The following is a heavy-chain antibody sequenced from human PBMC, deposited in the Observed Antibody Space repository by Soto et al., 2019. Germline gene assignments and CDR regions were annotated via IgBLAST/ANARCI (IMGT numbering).Heavy chain of an antibody. Sequence: QAQLVESGGGVVQPGRSLRLSCAASGFTFSSYGMHWVRQAPGTGLEWVAVISYDGGLQHYADSVKGRFTISRDNSKNMHLLHMHSLIADHMAAYYCVSDLGYGHAYDPYSWGQGTLVSVSS. CDR3: VSDLGYGHAYDPYS. V-gene: IGHV3-30*03. J-gene: IGHJ4*02. D-gene: IGHD3-16*01. CDR1: GFTFSSYG. CDR2: ISYDGGLQ.